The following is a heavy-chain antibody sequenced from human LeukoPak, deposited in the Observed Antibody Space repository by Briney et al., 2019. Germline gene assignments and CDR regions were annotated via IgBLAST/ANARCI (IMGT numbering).Heavy chain of an antibody. Sequence: TSETLSLTCAVYGGSFSGYYWSWIRQPPGKGLEWIGEINHSGSTNYNPSLKSRVTISVDTSKNQFSLKLSSVTAADTAVYYCARGYSSSWYFNWFDPWGQGTLVTVSS. J-gene: IGHJ5*02. CDR1: GGSFSGYY. CDR2: INHSGST. V-gene: IGHV4-34*01. CDR3: ARGYSSSWYFNWFDP. D-gene: IGHD6-13*01.